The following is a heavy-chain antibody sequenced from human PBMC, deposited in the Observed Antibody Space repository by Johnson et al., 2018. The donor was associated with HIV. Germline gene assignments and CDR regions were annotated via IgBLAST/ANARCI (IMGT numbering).Heavy chain of an antibody. CDR2: IYSGGST. D-gene: IGHD1-26*01. CDR1: GFNFSSYG. V-gene: IGHV3-NL1*01. Sequence: QVQLVESGGGVVQPGRSLKLSCAASGFNFSSYGMHWVRQAPGKGLEWVSVIYSGGSTYYADSVKGRFTLSRENAKTSLYLQMKRLRAGDTAVDYCARGDVGAFDSWGQGTMVTVSS. J-gene: IGHJ3*02. CDR3: ARGDVGAFDS.